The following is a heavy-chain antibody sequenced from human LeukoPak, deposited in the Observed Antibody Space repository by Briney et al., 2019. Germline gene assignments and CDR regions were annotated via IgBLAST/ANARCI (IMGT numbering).Heavy chain of an antibody. Sequence: SETLSLTCTVSGDSVRSSSYFWAWIRQPPGKGLEWIANIYYSGSTYYNPSLKSRVTISVDTSKNQFSLKLSSVTAADTAVYYCARRVGRWFGERAYYYNYMDVWGKGTTVTISS. D-gene: IGHD3-10*01. V-gene: IGHV4-39*07. J-gene: IGHJ6*03. CDR2: IYYSGST. CDR1: GDSVRSSSYF. CDR3: ARRVGRWFGERAYYYNYMDV.